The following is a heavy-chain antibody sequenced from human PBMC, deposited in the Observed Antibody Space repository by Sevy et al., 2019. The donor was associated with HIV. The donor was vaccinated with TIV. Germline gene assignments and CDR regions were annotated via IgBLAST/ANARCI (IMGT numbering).Heavy chain of an antibody. CDR2: VSISGPNT. CDR3: AKEWTQLSDWYGELDY. J-gene: IGHJ4*02. CDR1: GFTFSNYA. D-gene: IGHD6-19*01. V-gene: IGHV3-23*01. Sequence: GGSLRLSCAASGFTFSNYAMSLVRQAPGKGLEWVSSVSISGPNTYYADSVKGRFTISRDNSKNTMYLQMNSLRAEDTAVYYCAKEWTQLSDWYGELDYWGQGSLVTVSS.